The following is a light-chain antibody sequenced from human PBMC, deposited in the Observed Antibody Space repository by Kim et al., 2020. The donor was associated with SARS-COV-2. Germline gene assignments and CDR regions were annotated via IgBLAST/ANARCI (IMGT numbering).Light chain of an antibody. CDR3: CSYAGSYDYV. Sequence: GQSVTSSCTGTSSDVGGYNYVSWYQQHPGKAPKLMICDVSKRPSGVPDRFSGSKSGNTASLTISGLQAEDEADYYCCSYAGSYDYVFGTGTKAPS. V-gene: IGLV2-11*01. CDR2: DVS. J-gene: IGLJ1*01. CDR1: SSDVGGYNY.